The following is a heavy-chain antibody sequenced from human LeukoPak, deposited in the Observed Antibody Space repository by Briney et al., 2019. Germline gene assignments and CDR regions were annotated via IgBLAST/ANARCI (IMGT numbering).Heavy chain of an antibody. CDR3: ARDPRLEQWLGYYFDY. CDR2: IYYSGST. J-gene: IGHJ4*02. Sequence: SETLSLTCTVSGGSISSSSYYWGWIRQPPGKGLEWIGSIYYSGSTYYNPSLKSRVTISVDTSKNQFSLKLSSVTAADTAVYYCARDPRLEQWLGYYFDYWGQGTLVTVSS. D-gene: IGHD6-19*01. V-gene: IGHV4-39*07. CDR1: GGSISSSSYY.